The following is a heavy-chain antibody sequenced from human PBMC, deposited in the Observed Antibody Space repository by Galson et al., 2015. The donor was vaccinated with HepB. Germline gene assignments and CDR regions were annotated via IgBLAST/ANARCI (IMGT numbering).Heavy chain of an antibody. Sequence: SVKVSCKASGYTFTYYYIHFVRQAPGQGLEWMGWINPNSSDTNYAPTFQGRVTMTRDTSIGTAYMDLSRLRSDDTALYYCVTLLQPRDYWGQGTLVTVSS. V-gene: IGHV1-2*02. CDR2: INPNSSDT. D-gene: IGHD4-11*01. CDR1: GYTFTYYY. CDR3: VTLLQPRDY. J-gene: IGHJ4*02.